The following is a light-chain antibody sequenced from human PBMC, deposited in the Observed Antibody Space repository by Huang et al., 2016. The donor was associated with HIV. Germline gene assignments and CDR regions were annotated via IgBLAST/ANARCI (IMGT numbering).Light chain of an antibody. Sequence: EIVLTQSPATLSLSPGERATLSCTASQNITNYLAWYQQKPGQAPRRLLYDASNRASGIPARFSGSGSGTDFTLTISSLEPEDFAVYYCQQRSNWPPITFGQGTRLDMK. J-gene: IGKJ5*01. CDR2: DAS. CDR1: QNITNY. CDR3: QQRSNWPPIT. V-gene: IGKV3-11*01.